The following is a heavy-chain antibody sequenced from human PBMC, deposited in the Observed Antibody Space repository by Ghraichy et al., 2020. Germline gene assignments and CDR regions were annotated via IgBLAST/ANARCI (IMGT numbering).Heavy chain of an antibody. Sequence: ASVKVSCKASGYTFTSYDINWVRQATGQGLEWMGWMNPNSGNTGYAQKFQGRVTMTRNTSISTAYMELSSLRSEDTAVYYCAMKRAKRKERGYSYGYFAFDIWGQGTMVTVSS. CDR3: AMKRAKRKERGYSYGYFAFDI. D-gene: IGHD5-18*01. J-gene: IGHJ3*02. V-gene: IGHV1-8*01. CDR1: GYTFTSYD. CDR2: MNPNSGNT.